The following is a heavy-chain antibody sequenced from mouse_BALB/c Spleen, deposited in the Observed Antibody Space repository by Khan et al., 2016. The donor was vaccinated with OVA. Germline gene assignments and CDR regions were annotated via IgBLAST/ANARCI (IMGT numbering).Heavy chain of an antibody. Sequence: QVQLQQSGPGLVAPSQSLSITCTISGFSLTNYGVHWVRQPPGKGLEWLVLMWSDGSTTYNSALKSRLTISKDNSKSQVFLKMNSLQTDDTAMYFCARQPYYHYNVMDYWRQGTSVTVSS. D-gene: IGHD2-10*01. CDR1: GFSLTNYG. CDR3: ARQPYYHYNVMDY. J-gene: IGHJ4*01. CDR2: MWSDGST. V-gene: IGHV2-6-1*01.